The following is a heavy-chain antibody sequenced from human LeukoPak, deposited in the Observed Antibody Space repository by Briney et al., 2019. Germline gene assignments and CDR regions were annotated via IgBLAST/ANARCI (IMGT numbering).Heavy chain of an antibody. D-gene: IGHD3-10*01. CDR3: ARDALWFGELSLYNWFDP. CDR1: GGSISSYY. Sequence: SETLSLTCTVSGGSISSYYWSWIRQPPGKGLEWIGYIYYSGSTNYNPSLKSRVTISVDTSKNQFSLKLSSVTAADTAVYYCARDALWFGELSLYNWFDPWGQGTLVTVSS. V-gene: IGHV4-59*12. J-gene: IGHJ5*02. CDR2: IYYSGST.